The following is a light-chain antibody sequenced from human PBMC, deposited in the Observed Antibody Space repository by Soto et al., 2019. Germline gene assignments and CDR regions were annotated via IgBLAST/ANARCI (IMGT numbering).Light chain of an antibody. CDR2: NVS. CDR3: SSYTTSSTPVV. CDR1: SSDVGGYNF. V-gene: IGLV2-14*01. Sequence: QSALTQPASVSGSPGQPITISCTGTSSDVGGYNFVSWYQQYPGKAPKLMIYNVSNRPSGVSNRFSGSKSGNTASLTISGLQAEDEADYYCSSYTTSSTPVVFGGGTKVTVL. J-gene: IGLJ2*01.